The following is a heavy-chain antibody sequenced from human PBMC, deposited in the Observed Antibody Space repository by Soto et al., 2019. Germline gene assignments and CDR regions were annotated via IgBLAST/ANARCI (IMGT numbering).Heavy chain of an antibody. Sequence: ASVKVSCKASGYTFTRYGISWVRQAPGQGLEWMGWMNPNSGNTGYAQKFQGRVTMTRNTSISTAYMELNSLRAEYTAVYYCARHPERIAQIGWFDPWGQGTLVTVSS. CDR1: GYTFTRYG. D-gene: IGHD6-13*01. CDR3: ARHPERIAQIGWFDP. CDR2: MNPNSGNT. J-gene: IGHJ5*02. V-gene: IGHV1-8*01.